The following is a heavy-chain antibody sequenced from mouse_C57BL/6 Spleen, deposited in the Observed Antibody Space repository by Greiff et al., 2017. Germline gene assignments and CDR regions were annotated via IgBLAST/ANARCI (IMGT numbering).Heavy chain of an antibody. CDR3: ARWGLLRSSYYAMDY. Sequence: QVQLKQPGTELVKPGASVKLSCKASGYTFTSYWMHWVKQRPGQGLEWIGNINPSNGGTNYNEKFKSKATLTVDKSSSTAYMQLSSLTSEDSAVYYCARWGLLRSSYYAMDYWGQGTTLTVSS. CDR1: GYTFTSYW. CDR2: INPSNGGT. J-gene: IGHJ2*01. D-gene: IGHD1-1*01. V-gene: IGHV1-53*01.